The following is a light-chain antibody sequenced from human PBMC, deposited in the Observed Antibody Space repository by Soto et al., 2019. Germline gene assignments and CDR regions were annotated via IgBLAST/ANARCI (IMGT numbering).Light chain of an antibody. CDR3: SSYTSSSTA. Sequence: QSALTQPXSVSXSPGQSITIXCTGTSSDVGGYNYVSWYQQHPGKAPKLMIYEVSNRPSGVSNRFSGSKSGNTASLTISGLQAEDEADYYCSSYTSSSTAFGTGTKLTVL. V-gene: IGLV2-14*01. CDR2: EVS. CDR1: SSDVGGYNY. J-gene: IGLJ1*01.